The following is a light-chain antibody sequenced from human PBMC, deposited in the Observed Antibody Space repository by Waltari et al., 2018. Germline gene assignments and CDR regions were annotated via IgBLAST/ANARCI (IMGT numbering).Light chain of an antibody. J-gene: IGKJ1*01. CDR2: DAS. CDR1: QSVSSY. V-gene: IGKV3-11*01. CDR3: QQRSNWPPGG. Sequence: EIVLTQSPATLSLSPGERATLSCRASQSVSSYLAWYQQKPGQAPRLLIYDASNRATGIPARFSGSGSGTDFTLTISSLEPEDFAVYYCQQRSNWPPGGFGQGTKVEIK.